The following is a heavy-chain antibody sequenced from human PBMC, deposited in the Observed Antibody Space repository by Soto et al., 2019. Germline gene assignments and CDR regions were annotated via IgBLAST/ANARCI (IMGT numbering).Heavy chain of an antibody. J-gene: IGHJ4*02. D-gene: IGHD2-2*03. CDR1: GGTFSSYA. V-gene: IGHV1-69*12. CDR2: IIPIFGTA. CDR3: ARVGSVPETGYCISTSCYDED. Sequence: QVQLVQSGAEVKKPGSSVKVSCKASGGTFSSYAISWVRQAPGQGLEWMGGIIPIFGTANYAQKFQGRVTITADESTSTAYMELSSLRSEDTAVYYCARVGSVPETGYCISTSCYDEDWGQGTLVTVSS.